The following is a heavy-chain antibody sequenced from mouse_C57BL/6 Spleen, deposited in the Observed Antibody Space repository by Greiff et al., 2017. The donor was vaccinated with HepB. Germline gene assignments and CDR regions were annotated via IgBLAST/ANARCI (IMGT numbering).Heavy chain of an antibody. Sequence: QVQLQQPGAELVMPGASVKLSCNASGYTFTSYWMHWVKQRPGQGLEWIGEIDPSDSYTNYNQKFKGKSTLTVDKSSSTAYMQLSSLTSEDSAVYYCARGNYGSSYDYWGQGTTLTVSS. CDR3: ARGNYGSSYDY. CDR2: IDPSDSYT. CDR1: GYTFTSYW. J-gene: IGHJ2*01. D-gene: IGHD1-1*01. V-gene: IGHV1-69*01.